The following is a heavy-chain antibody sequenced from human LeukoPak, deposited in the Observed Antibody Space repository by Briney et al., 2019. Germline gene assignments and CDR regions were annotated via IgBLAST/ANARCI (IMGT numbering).Heavy chain of an antibody. Sequence: GGSLRLSCAASGFTFDDYAMHWVRQAPGKGLEWVSGISWNSGSIGYADSVKGRFTISRDNAKNSLYLQMNSLRAEDTALYYCAKGWFGESLGAFDIWGQGAMVTVSS. CDR3: AKGWFGESLGAFDI. V-gene: IGHV3-9*01. J-gene: IGHJ3*02. CDR2: ISWNSGSI. D-gene: IGHD3-10*01. CDR1: GFTFDDYA.